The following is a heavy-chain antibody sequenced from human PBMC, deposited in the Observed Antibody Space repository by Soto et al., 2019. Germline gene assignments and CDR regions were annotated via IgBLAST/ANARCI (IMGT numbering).Heavy chain of an antibody. V-gene: IGHV1-18*01. J-gene: IGHJ4*02. CDR2: ISAYNGNT. CDR1: GYTFTSYG. CDR3: ARDLRRQLYSSGWPDY. D-gene: IGHD6-19*01. Sequence: QVQLVQSGAEVKKPGASVKVSCKASGYTFTSYGISWVRQAPGQGLEWMGWISAYNGNTNYAQKLQGRATMTTDTSTSTAYMELRSLRSDDTAVYYCARDLRRQLYSSGWPDYWGQGTLVTVSS.